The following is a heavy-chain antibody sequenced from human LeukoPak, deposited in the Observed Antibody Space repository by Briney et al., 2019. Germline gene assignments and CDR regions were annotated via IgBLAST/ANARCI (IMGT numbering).Heavy chain of an antibody. Sequence: GGSLRLSCAVSGFTFSSYWMSWVRQAPGKGLEWVAKIKQDGSEKYYVDSVKGRFTISRDNAKNSLYLQMNSLRAEDTAVYYCARVPMIAARPRYFQHWGQGTLVTVSS. CDR3: ARVPMIAARPRYFQH. CDR1: GFTFSSYW. V-gene: IGHV3-7*01. CDR2: IKQDGSEK. D-gene: IGHD6-6*01. J-gene: IGHJ1*01.